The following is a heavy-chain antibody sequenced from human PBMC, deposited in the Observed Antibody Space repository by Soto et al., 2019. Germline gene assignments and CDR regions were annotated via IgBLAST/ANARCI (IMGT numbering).Heavy chain of an antibody. CDR2: INAGNGNT. CDR3: ARGGPTSRWFDP. D-gene: IGHD2-2*01. Sequence: QVQLVQSGAEVKKPGASVKVSCKASGYTFTSYAMHWVRQAPGQRLEWMGWINAGNGNTKYSQKFQGRVTITRDTTASTAYMELSSLRSEDTAVDYCARGGPTSRWFDPWGQGTLVTVSS. CDR1: GYTFTSYA. J-gene: IGHJ5*02. V-gene: IGHV1-3*01.